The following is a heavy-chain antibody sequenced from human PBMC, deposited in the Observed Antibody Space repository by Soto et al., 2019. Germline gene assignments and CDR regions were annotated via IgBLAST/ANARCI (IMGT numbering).Heavy chain of an antibody. CDR2: ISYDGSNK. D-gene: IGHD6-19*01. CDR1: GFTFSSYA. J-gene: IGHJ4*02. V-gene: IGHV3-30-3*01. CDR3: ARDQRARLAPFDY. Sequence: QVQLMESGGGVVQPGRSLRLSCAASGFTFSSYAMHWVRQAPGKGLEWVAVISYDGSNKYYADSVKGRFTISRDNSKNTLYLQMNSLRAEDTAVYYCARDQRARLAPFDYWGQGTLVTVSS.